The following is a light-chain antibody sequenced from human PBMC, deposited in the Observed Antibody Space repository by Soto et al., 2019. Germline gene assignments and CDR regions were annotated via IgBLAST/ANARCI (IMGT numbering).Light chain of an antibody. J-gene: IGKJ4*01. CDR1: QSVYNY. CDR2: GAS. Sequence: EIVMTQSPATLSVSPGERATLSCRASQSVYNYLAWYQQKPGQAPRLLIYGASTRATGISARFSGSGSGTEFTLTISSLQSEDFAVYYCQKYNNWPLTFGGGTKVEI. CDR3: QKYNNWPLT. V-gene: IGKV3-15*01.